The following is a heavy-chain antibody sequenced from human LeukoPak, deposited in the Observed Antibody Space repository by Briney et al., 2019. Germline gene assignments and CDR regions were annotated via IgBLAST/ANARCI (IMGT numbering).Heavy chain of an antibody. D-gene: IGHD6-13*01. CDR1: GGSFSGYY. CDR2: INHSGST. V-gene: IGHV4-34*01. CDR3: ARGNSSSWYELYYYYGMDV. Sequence: SETLSLTCAVYGGSFSGYYWSWIRQPPGKGLEWIGEINHSGSTNYNPSLKSRVTISVDTSKNQFSLKLSSVTAADTAVYYCARGNSSSWYELYYYYGMDVWGQGTTVTVSS. J-gene: IGHJ6*02.